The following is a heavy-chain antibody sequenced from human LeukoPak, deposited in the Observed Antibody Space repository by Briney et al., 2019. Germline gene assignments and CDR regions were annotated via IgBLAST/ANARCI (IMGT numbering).Heavy chain of an antibody. Sequence: PGGSLRLSCAASGFTVSSNYMTWVRQAPGKGLEWVSTIYIGGTTDYADSVKGRFTISRDNSKNTLHLQMDSLRVEDTAVYYCTRVLWSGYCFDYWGQGILVTVSS. CDR3: TRVLWSGYCFDY. CDR1: GFTVSSNY. V-gene: IGHV3-66*02. D-gene: IGHD3-3*01. J-gene: IGHJ4*02. CDR2: IYIGGTT.